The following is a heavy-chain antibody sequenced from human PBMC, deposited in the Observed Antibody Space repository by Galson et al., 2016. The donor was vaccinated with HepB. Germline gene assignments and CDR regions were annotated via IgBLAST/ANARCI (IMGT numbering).Heavy chain of an antibody. Sequence: SLRLSCAGSGFIFKDYWLSWVRQAPGKGLEWVANIDERGSEKYHVDSVKGRFTISRDNTKNSVFLKMNSLIVDDTAVYYCARDNGKGGLVLTPWGEGTLVTVSS. D-gene: IGHD2-8*01. CDR1: GFIFKDYW. J-gene: IGHJ5*02. CDR3: ARDNGKGGLVLTP. CDR2: IDERGSEK. V-gene: IGHV3-7*03.